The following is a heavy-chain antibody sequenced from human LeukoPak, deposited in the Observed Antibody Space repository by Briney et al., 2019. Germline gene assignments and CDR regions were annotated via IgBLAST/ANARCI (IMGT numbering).Heavy chain of an antibody. D-gene: IGHD6-6*01. Sequence: GGSLRLSCAASGFTFSSYDMSWVRQAPGKGLEWVSAISGSGGSTYYADSVQGRFTISRDNSKNTLYLQMNSLRAEDTALYYCAKDDYSTSFNLWGQGTLVTVSS. CDR3: AKDDYSTSFNL. J-gene: IGHJ5*02. V-gene: IGHV3-23*01. CDR2: ISGSGGST. CDR1: GFTFSSYD.